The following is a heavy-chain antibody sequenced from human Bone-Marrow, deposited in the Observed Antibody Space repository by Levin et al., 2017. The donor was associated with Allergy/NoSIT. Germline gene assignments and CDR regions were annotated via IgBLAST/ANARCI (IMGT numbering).Heavy chain of an antibody. CDR3: ARQYNSAYYYYMDV. CDR1: GFSFSSYC. V-gene: IGHV3-30*03. J-gene: IGHJ6*03. CDR2: ISYDGSNK. Sequence: GGSLRLSCAASGFSFSSYCIYWVRQAPDKGLEWVAVISYDGSNKFYADSVKGRFTISRDNSKNTVHLEMNSLRAEDTAVYYGARQYNSAYYYYMDVWGKGTTVTVSS. D-gene: IGHD5-24*01.